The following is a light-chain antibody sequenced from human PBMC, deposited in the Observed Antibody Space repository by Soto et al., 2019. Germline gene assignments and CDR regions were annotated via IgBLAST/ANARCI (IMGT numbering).Light chain of an antibody. CDR3: HQYGSSPYT. CDR2: GAS. J-gene: IGKJ2*01. CDR1: QSVSSNF. Sequence: EIVLKQSPGTLSLSPGEGATLSCRASQSVSSNFLAWYQQKPGQAPRLLIYGASSRASAIRDRFSGSGSGTDFTLNISGLDPEDFAVYYCHQYGSSPYTFGQGTKLEIK. V-gene: IGKV3-20*01.